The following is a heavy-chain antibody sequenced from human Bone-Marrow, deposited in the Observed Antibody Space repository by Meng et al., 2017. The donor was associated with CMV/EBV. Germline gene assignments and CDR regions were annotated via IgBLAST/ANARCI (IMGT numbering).Heavy chain of an antibody. CDR1: GYTFTGYY. J-gene: IGHJ4*02. D-gene: IGHD5-12*01. CDR3: AALHVGLNSGYDDRDY. V-gene: IGHV1-2*02. CDR2: INPNSGGT. Sequence: ASVKVSCKASGYTFTGYYMHWVRQAPGQGLEWMGWINPNSGGTNYAQKFQGRVTMTRDTSISTAYMELSRLRSDDTAVYYCAALHVGLNSGYDDRDYWGQGTLVTVSS.